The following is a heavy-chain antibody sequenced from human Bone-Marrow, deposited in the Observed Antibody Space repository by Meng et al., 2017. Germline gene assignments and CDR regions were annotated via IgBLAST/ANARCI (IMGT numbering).Heavy chain of an antibody. CDR2: IIPILGIE. Sequence: SVKVSCKASGGTFSSYTISWVRQAPGQGREWMGRIIPILGIENYAQKFQGRVTITADKSTSTAYMELSSLRSEDTAVYYCARKFYATTVTPRGVYYYYGMDVWGQGTTVTVSS. V-gene: IGHV1-69*02. J-gene: IGHJ6*02. CDR1: GGTFSSYT. D-gene: IGHD4-17*01. CDR3: ARKFYATTVTPRGVYYYYGMDV.